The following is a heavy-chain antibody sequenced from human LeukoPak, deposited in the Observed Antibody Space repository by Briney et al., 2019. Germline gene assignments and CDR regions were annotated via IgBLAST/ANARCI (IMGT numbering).Heavy chain of an antibody. CDR1: GGSISSGDYY. Sequence: SETLSLTCTVSGGSISSGDYYWSWIRQPPGKGLEWIGYIYYSGSTYYNPSLKSRVTISVDTSKNQFSLKLSSVTAADTAVYYCARGGGRDIVVVPAAISPHYYFDYWGQGTLVTVSS. D-gene: IGHD2-2*02. V-gene: IGHV4-30-4*08. J-gene: IGHJ4*02. CDR3: ARGGGRDIVVVPAAISPHYYFDY. CDR2: IYYSGST.